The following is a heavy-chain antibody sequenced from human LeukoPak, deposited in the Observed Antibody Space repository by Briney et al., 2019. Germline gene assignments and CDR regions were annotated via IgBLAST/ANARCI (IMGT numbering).Heavy chain of an antibody. CDR2: IWYDGSNK. J-gene: IGHJ4*02. V-gene: IGHV3-30*02. Sequence: GGSLRLSCAASGFTFSSYGMHWVRQAPGKGLEWVAVIWYDGSNKYYADSVKGRFTISRDNSKNTLYLQMNSLRAEDTAVYYCAKGLWELLFFDYWGQGTLVTVSS. D-gene: IGHD1-26*01. CDR3: AKGLWELLFFDY. CDR1: GFTFSSYG.